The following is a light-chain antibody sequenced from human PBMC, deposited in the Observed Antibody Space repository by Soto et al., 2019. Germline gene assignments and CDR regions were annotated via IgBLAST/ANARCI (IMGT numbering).Light chain of an antibody. CDR3: RSYTTIST. CDR1: SSDVGGYKF. Sequence: SALTQPASVSGSPGQSITISCTGTSSDVGGYKFVSWNQQHPGKAPKLMIYDVSNRPSGVSNRFSGSKSGNTASLPISGVRAEDEADYSCRSYTTISTFGGGTKLTVL. J-gene: IGLJ3*02. CDR2: DVS. V-gene: IGLV2-14*03.